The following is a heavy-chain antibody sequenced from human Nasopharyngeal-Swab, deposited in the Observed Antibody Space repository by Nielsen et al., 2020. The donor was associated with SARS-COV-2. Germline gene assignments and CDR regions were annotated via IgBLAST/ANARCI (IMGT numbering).Heavy chain of an antibody. CDR2: ISSSAAFI. CDR3: AKALSSSLLWFGELLYPFDY. Sequence: GGSLRLSCAASGFTLSDYSMNWVRQAPGKGLEWVSSISSSAAFINYADSVQGRLTISRDNSKNTLYLQMNSLRVEDTAVYYCAKALSSSLLWFGELLYPFDYWGQGTLVNVSS. V-gene: IGHV3-21*01. J-gene: IGHJ4*02. CDR1: GFTLSDYS. D-gene: IGHD3-10*01.